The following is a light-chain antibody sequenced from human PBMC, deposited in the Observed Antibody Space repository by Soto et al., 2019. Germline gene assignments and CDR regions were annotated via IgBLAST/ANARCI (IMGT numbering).Light chain of an antibody. J-gene: IGLJ3*02. CDR2: QVT. Sequence: QSVLTQPPAASGSPGQSVAISCTGTSSDVGGYNYVSWYQQHPGKAPKVMIYQVTKRPSGVPDRFSASKSGNTASLTVSGLQAEDEADYYCSSYVVSYSWVFGGGTKLTVL. V-gene: IGLV2-8*01. CDR3: SSYVVSYSWV. CDR1: SSDVGGYNY.